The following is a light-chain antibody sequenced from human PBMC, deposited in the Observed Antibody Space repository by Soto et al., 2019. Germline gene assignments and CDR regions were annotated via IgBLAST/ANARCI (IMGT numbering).Light chain of an antibody. Sequence: SYELTQPPSVSVAPGQTARITCGGNNLGSQTVHWCQQKPGQAPVLVVYDDSGRPSGIPERFSGSNSGNTATLTISRVEAGDEADYFCQVWDSRSDHWVFGGGTKVTVL. CDR2: DDS. CDR1: NLGSQT. CDR3: QVWDSRSDHWV. V-gene: IGLV3-21*02. J-gene: IGLJ3*02.